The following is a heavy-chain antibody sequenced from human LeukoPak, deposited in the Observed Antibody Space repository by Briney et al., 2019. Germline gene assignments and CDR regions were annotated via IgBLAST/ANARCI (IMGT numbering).Heavy chain of an antibody. Sequence: GASVKVSCKASGYTFTSYDINWVRQATGQGLEWMGWMNPNSGNTGYAQKFQGRVTITRNTSISTAYMELSSLRSEDTAVYYCAREGPNYDFWSGSLYYYYYMDVWGKGTTVTVSS. V-gene: IGHV1-8*03. D-gene: IGHD3-3*01. CDR2: MNPNSGNT. CDR3: AREGPNYDFWSGSLYYYYYMDV. J-gene: IGHJ6*03. CDR1: GYTFTSYD.